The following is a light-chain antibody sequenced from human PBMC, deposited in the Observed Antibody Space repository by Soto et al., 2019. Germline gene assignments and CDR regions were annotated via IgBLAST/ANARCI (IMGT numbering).Light chain of an antibody. J-gene: IGLJ1*01. CDR3: SSYPTRVGLV. CDR1: ISDVGSQDY. CDR2: EVR. V-gene: IGLV2-14*01. Sequence: QSALTQPASVSGSPGQSITICCTGTISDVGSQDYVSWYQQYLGKAPKCLIYEVRNRPSGVSNRFSGSKSGNTASLTISGLQAEAEADYYYSSYPTRVGLVFGTGTKLTVL.